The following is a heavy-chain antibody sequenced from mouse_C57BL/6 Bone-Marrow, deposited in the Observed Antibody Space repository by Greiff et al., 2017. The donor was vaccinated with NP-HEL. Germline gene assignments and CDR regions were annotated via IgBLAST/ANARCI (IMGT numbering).Heavy chain of an antibody. CDR2: IRNKADGYTT. Sequence: EVMLVESGGGLVQPGGSLSLSCAASGFTFTDYYMSWVRQPPGKALEWLGFIRNKADGYTTEYSASVKGRFTISRDNSQGILYLPLMALSAEDGATNYRARAISYDYAGGPFCAMDYEGRGTAVTVSA. CDR1: GFTFTDYY. V-gene: IGHV7-3*01. D-gene: IGHD2-4*01. J-gene: IGHJ4*01. CDR3: ARAISYDYAGGPFCAMDY.